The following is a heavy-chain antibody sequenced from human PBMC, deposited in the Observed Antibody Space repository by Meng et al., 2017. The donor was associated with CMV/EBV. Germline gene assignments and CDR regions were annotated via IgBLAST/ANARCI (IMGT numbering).Heavy chain of an antibody. J-gene: IGHJ5*02. D-gene: IGHD2-21*01. CDR3: AREIPQAWAS. Sequence: QLVGSGGGLVQPGGSLGLSCTASGFSVSSNYMSWVRQAPGKGLEWISIIYGSGNTYYGDSVKGRFTISRDNFRNTLYLQMNSLRAEDTAVYYCAREIPQAWASWGQGTLVTVSS. V-gene: IGHV3-66*01. CDR1: GFSVSSNY. CDR2: IYGSGNT.